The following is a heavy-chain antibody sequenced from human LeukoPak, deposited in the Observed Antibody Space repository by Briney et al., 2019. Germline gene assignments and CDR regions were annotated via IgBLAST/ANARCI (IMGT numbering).Heavy chain of an antibody. CDR1: VYTFTSYD. Sequence: ASVKVSFKCSVYTFTSYDINLMRDATAQGLEWMGWMNLNSGNTGYAQKFQGRVTMTRNTSISTAYMELSSLRSEDTAVYYCALGSSWYGAFDIWGQGTMVTVSS. J-gene: IGHJ3*02. CDR2: MNLNSGNT. V-gene: IGHV1-8*02. CDR3: ALGSSWYGAFDI. D-gene: IGHD6-13*01.